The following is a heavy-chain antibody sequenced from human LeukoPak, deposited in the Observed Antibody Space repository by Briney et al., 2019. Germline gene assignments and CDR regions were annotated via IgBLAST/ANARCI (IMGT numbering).Heavy chain of an antibody. CDR3: ATGGNLVGAKGFDY. CDR2: IKQDGSET. Sequence: GGSLRLSCAAAGLTLSSYWMSWVRQAPGKGREWVANIKQDGSETYYVDSVKGRFTISRDNAKNSMYLQMNSLRVEDTAVYYCATGGNLVGAKGFDYWGQGTLVTVSS. V-gene: IGHV3-7*03. J-gene: IGHJ4*02. CDR1: GLTLSSYW. D-gene: IGHD1-26*01.